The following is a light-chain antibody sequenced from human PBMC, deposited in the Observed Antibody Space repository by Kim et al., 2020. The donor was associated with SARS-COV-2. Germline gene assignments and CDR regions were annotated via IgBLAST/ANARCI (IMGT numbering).Light chain of an antibody. CDR2: DAS. Sequence: IVVTLSPATLSLSPGERATLSCRASQSVSSYLAWYQQKPGQAPRLLIYDASNRATGTPARFSGSGSGTDFTLTISSLEPEDFAVYYCQQRFNWPRTFGQGTKVDIK. V-gene: IGKV3-11*01. CDR1: QSVSSY. CDR3: QQRFNWPRT. J-gene: IGKJ1*01.